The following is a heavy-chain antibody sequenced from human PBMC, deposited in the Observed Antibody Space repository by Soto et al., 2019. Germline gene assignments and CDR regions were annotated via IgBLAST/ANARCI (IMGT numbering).Heavy chain of an antibody. V-gene: IGHV3-30*18. Sequence: PGGSLRLSCAASGFTFSSYGMHWVRQAPGKGLEWVAVISYDGSNKYYADSVKGRFTISRDNSKNTLYLQMNSLRAEDTAVYYRAKGILYYYYYMDVWGKGTTVTVSS. CDR1: GFTFSSYG. J-gene: IGHJ6*03. CDR2: ISYDGSNK. CDR3: AKGILYYYYYMDV.